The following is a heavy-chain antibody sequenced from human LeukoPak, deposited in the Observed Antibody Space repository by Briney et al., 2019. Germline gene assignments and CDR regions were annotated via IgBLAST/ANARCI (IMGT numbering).Heavy chain of an antibody. V-gene: IGHV4-61*02. D-gene: IGHD6-13*01. CDR2: IYASGRT. CDR1: GGSISGDTYY. Sequence: SETLSLTCTVPGGSISGDTYYWSWVRQPAGKGLEWIGRIYASGRTDSNPSLKSRVTISADTSKNQFFLKLTSVTAADTAVYYCAKAPSRPFYYMDVWGQGTTVTVSS. J-gene: IGHJ6*03. CDR3: AKAPSRPFYYMDV.